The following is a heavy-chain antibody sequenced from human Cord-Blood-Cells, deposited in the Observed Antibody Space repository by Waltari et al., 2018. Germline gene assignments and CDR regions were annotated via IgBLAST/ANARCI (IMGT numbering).Heavy chain of an antibody. CDR2: MSGTGGST. CDR3: AIGGGRGYFDY. V-gene: IGHV3-23*01. CDR1: GFPFSSYA. Sequence: EVQLLESGGGLVQPGGSLRLPCAASGFPFSSYAMCWVRQAPGKELEWVSGMSGTGGSTDYADSVKGRFTISRDNSNNTLYLQMNSLGAEDTAVYYCAIGGGRGYFDYWGQGTLVTVSS. J-gene: IGHJ4*02.